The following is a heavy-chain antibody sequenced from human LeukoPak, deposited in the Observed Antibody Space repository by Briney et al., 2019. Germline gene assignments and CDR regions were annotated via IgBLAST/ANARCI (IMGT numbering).Heavy chain of an antibody. CDR1: GDTVSSDFAT. J-gene: IGHJ4*02. D-gene: IGHD3-3*01. CDR3: GREDMSGYTDY. Sequence: SQTLSLTCAISGDTVSSDFATWNWIRQSPSSGLEWLGRTYYRSKWYYDYAVSLKSRITINPDTSKTQFSLHLKYVTPDDTAFYYWGREDMSGYTDYWGQATLVTVSS. CDR2: TYYRSKWYY. V-gene: IGHV6-1*01.